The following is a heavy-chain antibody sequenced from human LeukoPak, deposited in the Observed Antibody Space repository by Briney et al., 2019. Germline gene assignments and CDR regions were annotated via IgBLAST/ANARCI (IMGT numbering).Heavy chain of an antibody. CDR3: AKPRGYYDILTGLFDY. Sequence: GGSLRLSCPASGFTFSSYAMSWVRQPPGKGLEWVSAIRGSGCDTYYADSVKGRFTICRDNSKNTLYLQMNSLRAEDTAVYYCAKPRGYYDILTGLFDYWGQGALVTVSS. J-gene: IGHJ4*02. CDR2: IRGSGCDT. V-gene: IGHV3-23*01. CDR1: GFTFSSYA. D-gene: IGHD3-9*01.